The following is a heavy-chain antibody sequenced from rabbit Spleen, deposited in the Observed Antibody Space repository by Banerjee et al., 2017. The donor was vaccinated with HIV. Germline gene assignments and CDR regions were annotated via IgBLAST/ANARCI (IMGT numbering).Heavy chain of an antibody. CDR2: IDGGSSGFT. CDR3: ARDTTSSFSSYGMDL. D-gene: IGHD1-1*01. Sequence: QSLEESGGGLVKPGASLTLTCTASGFSFSISYYMCWVRQAPGKGLEWIACIDGGSSGFTYYASWAKGRFTISKTSSTTVTLQMTSLTAADTATYFCARDTTSSFSSYGMDLWGPGTLVTVS. CDR1: GFSFSISYY. J-gene: IGHJ6*01. V-gene: IGHV1S40*01.